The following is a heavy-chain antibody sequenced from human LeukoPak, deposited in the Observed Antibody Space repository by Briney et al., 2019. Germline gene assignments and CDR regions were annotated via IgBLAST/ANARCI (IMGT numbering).Heavy chain of an antibody. Sequence: SETLFLTCTVSGGSISSYYWSWIRQPPGKGLEWIGYIYYSGSTNYNPSLESRVTISVDTSKNQFSLKLSSVTAADTAVYYCARRGGYSYDFRFDYWGQGILVTVSS. CDR3: ARRGGYSYDFRFDY. V-gene: IGHV4-59*08. J-gene: IGHJ4*02. CDR2: IYYSGST. D-gene: IGHD5-12*01. CDR1: GGSISSYY.